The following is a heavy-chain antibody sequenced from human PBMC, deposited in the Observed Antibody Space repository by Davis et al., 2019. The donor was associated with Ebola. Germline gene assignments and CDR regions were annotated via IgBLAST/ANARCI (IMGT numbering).Heavy chain of an antibody. CDR2: ISYDGSNK. J-gene: IGHJ4*02. CDR3: AKDWESFEFSFDY. V-gene: IGHV3-30*18. D-gene: IGHD3-10*01. CDR1: GFTFSSYG. Sequence: GESLKISCVASGFTFSSYGMHWVRQAPGKGLEWVAVISYDGSNKFYADSVKGRFTISRDNSKNTLYLQMNRLRAEDTAVYYCAKDWESFEFSFDYWGQGMLVTVSS.